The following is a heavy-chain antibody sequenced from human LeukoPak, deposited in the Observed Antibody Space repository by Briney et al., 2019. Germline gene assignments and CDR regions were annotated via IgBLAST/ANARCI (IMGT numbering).Heavy chain of an antibody. CDR1: GGSISSYY. CDR2: IYYSGST. V-gene: IGHV4-59*12. Sequence: PSETLSLTCTVSGGSISSYYWSWIRQPPGKGLEWIGYIYYSGSTNYNPSLKSRVTISVDTSKIQFSLKLSSVTAADTAVYYCARVNYYDSSGYLDYWGQGTLVTVSS. D-gene: IGHD3-22*01. J-gene: IGHJ4*02. CDR3: ARVNYYDSSGYLDY.